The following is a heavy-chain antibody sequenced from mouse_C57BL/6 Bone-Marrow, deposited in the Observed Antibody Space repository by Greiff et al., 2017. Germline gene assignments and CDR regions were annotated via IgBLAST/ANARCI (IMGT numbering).Heavy chain of an antibody. CDR2: IDPENGDT. CDR1: GFNIKDDY. V-gene: IGHV14-4*01. CDR3: TTYYYGSSYGDWYFDV. Sequence: VQLKESGAELVRPGASVKLSCTASGFNIKDDYMHWVKQRPEQGLEWIGWIDPENGDTEYASKFQGKDTITADTSSNTAYLQLSSLTSEDTAVYYCTTYYYGSSYGDWYFDVWGTGTTVTVSS. D-gene: IGHD1-1*01. J-gene: IGHJ1*03.